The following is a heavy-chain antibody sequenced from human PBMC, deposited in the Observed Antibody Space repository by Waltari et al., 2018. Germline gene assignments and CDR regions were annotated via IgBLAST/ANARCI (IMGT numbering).Heavy chain of an antibody. CDR1: GYTLTELS. J-gene: IGHJ6*02. V-gene: IGHV1-24*01. CDR3: AKALHSVARWGTDYYGMDV. CDR2: FDPEDGET. D-gene: IGHD3-16*01. Sequence: QVQLVQSGAEVKKPGASVKVSCKVSGYTLTELSMPWVRQAPGKGLEWMGGFDPEDGETVYAQKFQGRVTMTEDTSTDTAYMELNSLRSEDTAVYYCAKALHSVARWGTDYYGMDVWGQGTTVSVSS.